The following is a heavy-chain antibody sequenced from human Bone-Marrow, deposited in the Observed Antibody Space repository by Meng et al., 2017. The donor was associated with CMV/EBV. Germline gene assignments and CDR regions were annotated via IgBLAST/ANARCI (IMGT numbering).Heavy chain of an antibody. CDR1: GYTFTSYY. CDR2: INPNSGGT. V-gene: IGHV1-2*02. CDR3: AIPGYCSSTSCSIYYYYYGMDV. J-gene: IGHJ6*01. D-gene: IGHD2-2*01. Sequence: ASVKVSCKASGYTFTSYYMHWVRQAPGQGLEWMGWINPNSGGTNYAQKFQGRVTMTRDTSISTAYMELSRLRSDDTAVYYCAIPGYCSSTSCSIYYYYYGMDVWGQGTTVTVSS.